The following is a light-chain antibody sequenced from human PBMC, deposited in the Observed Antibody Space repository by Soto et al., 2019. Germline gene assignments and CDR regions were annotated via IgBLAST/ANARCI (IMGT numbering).Light chain of an antibody. CDR1: QSIGNS. CDR2: GAS. J-gene: IGKJ5*01. CDR3: QQYGSSAPIT. V-gene: IGKV3-20*01. Sequence: EIVLTQSPGTLSLSPGDRATLSCSASQSIGNSLAWYQQKPGQAPRLLIYGASIRATGIPDRFSGSGSETDLTLTISRLEPEDFALYYCQQYGSSAPITFGQGTRLEIK.